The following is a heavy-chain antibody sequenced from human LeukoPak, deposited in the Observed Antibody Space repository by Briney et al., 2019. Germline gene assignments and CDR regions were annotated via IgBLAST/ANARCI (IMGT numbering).Heavy chain of an antibody. CDR3: ARDVFYDSSGCFDY. D-gene: IGHD3-22*01. CDR2: ISSSGSTI. V-gene: IGHV3-48*03. CDR1: GFTFTNCA. Sequence: GGSLRLSCAASGFTFTNCAMSWVRQAPGKGLEWVSYISSSGSTIYYADSVKGRFTISRDNAKNSLYLQMNSLRAEDTAVYYCARDVFYDSSGCFDYWGQGTLVTVSS. J-gene: IGHJ4*02.